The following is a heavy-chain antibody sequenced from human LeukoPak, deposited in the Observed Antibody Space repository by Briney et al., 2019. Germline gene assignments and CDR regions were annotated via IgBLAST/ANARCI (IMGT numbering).Heavy chain of an antibody. D-gene: IGHD6-13*01. Sequence: PGGSLRISCAGFGFTFSNYWMSWVRQAPGKGPEWVANIKQDGREIHYLDSVKGRFTISRDNAKSSLYLQMNSLKVEDTAVYYCTRDEAAAANWGQGTLVTVSS. CDR1: GFTFSNYW. V-gene: IGHV3-7*01. CDR2: IKQDGREI. J-gene: IGHJ4*02. CDR3: TRDEAAAAN.